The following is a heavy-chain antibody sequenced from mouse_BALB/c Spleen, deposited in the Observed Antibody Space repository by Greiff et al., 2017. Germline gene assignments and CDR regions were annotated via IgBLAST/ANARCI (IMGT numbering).Heavy chain of an antibody. Sequence: EVQLVESGGGLVQPGGSLRLSCATSGFTFTDYYMSWVRQPPGKALEWLGFIRNKANGYTTEYSASVKGRFTISRDNSQSILYLQMNTLGAEDSANYCCAIDRSEYFDVWGAGTTVTVSS. J-gene: IGHJ1*01. CDR3: AIDRSEYFDV. CDR1: GFTFTDYY. V-gene: IGHV7-3*02. CDR2: IRNKANGYTT.